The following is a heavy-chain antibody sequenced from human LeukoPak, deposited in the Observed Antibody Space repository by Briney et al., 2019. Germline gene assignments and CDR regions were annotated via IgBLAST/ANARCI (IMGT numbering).Heavy chain of an antibody. V-gene: IGHV4-59*01. D-gene: IGHD3-10*01. CDR3: ARDSFVYGSGSYMDV. CDR2: IYYSGST. Sequence: SETLSLTCTVSGGSISSYYWSWIRQPPGKGLEWIGYIYYSGSTNYNPSLKSRVTISVDTSKNQFSLKLSSVTAADTAVYYCARDSFVYGSGSYMDVWGKGTTVTVSS. J-gene: IGHJ6*03. CDR1: GGSISSYY.